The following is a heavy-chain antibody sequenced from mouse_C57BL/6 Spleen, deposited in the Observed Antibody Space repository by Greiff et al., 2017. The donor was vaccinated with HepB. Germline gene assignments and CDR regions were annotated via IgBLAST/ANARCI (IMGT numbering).Heavy chain of an antibody. D-gene: IGHD3-2*02. CDR1: GYAFSSSW. Sequence: QVQLQQSGPELVKPGASVKISCKASGYAFSSSWMNWVKQRPGKGLEWIGRIYPGDGDTNYNGKFKGKATLTADKSSSTAYMQLSSLTSEDSAVYFCAQTAQARGLDYWGQGTTLTVSS. CDR2: IYPGDGDT. V-gene: IGHV1-82*01. J-gene: IGHJ2*01. CDR3: AQTAQARGLDY.